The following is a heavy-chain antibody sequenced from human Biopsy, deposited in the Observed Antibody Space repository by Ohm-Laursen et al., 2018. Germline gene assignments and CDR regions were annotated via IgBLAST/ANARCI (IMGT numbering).Heavy chain of an antibody. CDR3: ARGPYGDNAGAFDV. CDR1: GGSFSGYD. D-gene: IGHD4/OR15-4a*01. CDR2: FSHTGTT. V-gene: IGHV4-34*01. J-gene: IGHJ3*01. Sequence: TLSLTCAVDGGSFSGYDWTWIRQPPRKGLEWVGEFSHTGTTIYNPSLKSRLTISVDKSKNHFSLRLTSVTAADTATYFCARGPYGDNAGAFDVWGQGTVVTVSS.